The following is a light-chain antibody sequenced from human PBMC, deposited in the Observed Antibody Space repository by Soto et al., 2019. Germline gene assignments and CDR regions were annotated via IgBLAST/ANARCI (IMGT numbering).Light chain of an antibody. CDR2: AAS. CDR3: TQYYSYPLT. Sequence: AIRMTQSPSSLSASTGDRVTITCRASQGISSYLAWYQQKPGKAPKLLIYAASTLQSGVPSRLRGSGSGTDFTLNIRCLKTDDFATYACTQYYSYPLTFGGGTQVEIK. V-gene: IGKV1-8*01. CDR1: QGISSY. J-gene: IGKJ4*01.